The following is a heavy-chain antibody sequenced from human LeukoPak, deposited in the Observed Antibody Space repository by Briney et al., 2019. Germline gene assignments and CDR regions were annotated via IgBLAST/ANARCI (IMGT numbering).Heavy chain of an antibody. D-gene: IGHD5-18*01. J-gene: IGHJ6*03. CDR3: AGGYSYGSTYYYMDV. CDR2: IYYSGST. V-gene: IGHV4-39*07. CDR1: GASVSNNNYC. Sequence: SETLSLTCTVSGASVSNNNYCWGWIRQSPGKGLEWIASIYYSGSTYYNPSLKSRVTISVDTSKNQFSLKLSSVTAADTAVYYCAGGYSYGSTYYYMDVWGKGTTVTISS.